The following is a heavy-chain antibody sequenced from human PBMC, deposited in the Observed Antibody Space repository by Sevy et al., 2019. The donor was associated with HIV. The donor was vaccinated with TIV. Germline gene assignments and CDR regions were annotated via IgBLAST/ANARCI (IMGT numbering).Heavy chain of an antibody. CDR1: GFTFSSYG. CDR3: ARGLAALPGYYYGMDV. CDR2: ILYDGSNK. D-gene: IGHD6-6*01. J-gene: IGHJ6*02. V-gene: IGHV3-30*03. Sequence: GGSLRLSCAASGFTFSSYGMHWVRQAPGKGLEWVAVILYDGSNKYYADSVKDRFTISRDNSKNTLYLQMNSLRAGDTAVYYCARGLAALPGYYYGMDVWGQGTAVTVSS.